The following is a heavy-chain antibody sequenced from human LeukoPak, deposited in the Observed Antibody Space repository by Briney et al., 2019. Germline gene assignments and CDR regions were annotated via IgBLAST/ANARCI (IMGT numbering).Heavy chain of an antibody. V-gene: IGHV3-66*01. CDR1: GFTVSSNY. CDR2: IYSGGST. Sequence: GGSLRLSCAASGFTVSSNYMSWVRQAPGKGLEWVSVIYSGGSTYYADSVKGRFTISRDNSKNTLYLQMNSLRAEDTAVYYCARDLDYGDLYYYYYGTDVWGQGTTVTVSS. CDR3: ARDLDYGDLYYYYYGTDV. J-gene: IGHJ6*02. D-gene: IGHD4-17*01.